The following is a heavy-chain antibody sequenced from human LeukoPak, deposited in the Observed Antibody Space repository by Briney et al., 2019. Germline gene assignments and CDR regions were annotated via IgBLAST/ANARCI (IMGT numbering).Heavy chain of an antibody. J-gene: IGHJ4*02. CDR2: ISYDGSNK. CDR1: GFTFSSYG. D-gene: IGHD1-7*01. CDR3: AKLFWNYPESTYFDY. V-gene: IGHV3-30*18. Sequence: GRSLRLSCAASGFTFSSYGMHWVRQAPGKGLEWVAVISYDGSNKYYADSVKGRFTISRDNSKNTLYLQMNSLRAEDTAVYYCAKLFWNYPESTYFDYWGQGTLVTVSS.